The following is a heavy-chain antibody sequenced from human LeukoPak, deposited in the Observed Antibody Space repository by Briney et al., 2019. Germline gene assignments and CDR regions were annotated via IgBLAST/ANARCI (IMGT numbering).Heavy chain of an antibody. CDR3: AKRSYSSSWYFDY. V-gene: IGHV3-23*01. Sequence: GGSLRLSCAASGFTFTKYAMSWVRQAPGKGLEWVSAISGSGDSTYYADSVKGRFTISRDNSKNTLYLQMNTLRAEDTAVYYCAKRSYSSSWYFDYWGQGTLVTVSS. J-gene: IGHJ4*02. D-gene: IGHD6-13*01. CDR2: ISGSGDST. CDR1: GFTFTKYA.